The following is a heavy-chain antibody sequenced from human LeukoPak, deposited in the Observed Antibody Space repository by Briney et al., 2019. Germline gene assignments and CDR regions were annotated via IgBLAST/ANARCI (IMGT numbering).Heavy chain of an antibody. D-gene: IGHD6-13*01. V-gene: IGHV3-30*18. Sequence: GGSQRLSCAASGFTFSGSALHWVRQAPGKGLEWVAVISYDGGNQFYADSVKGRFTISRDNSKNTVYLQMDSLRPEDTAVYHCAKSGHSSSWYTDYWGQGTLVTVSS. CDR3: AKSGHSSSWYTDY. J-gene: IGHJ4*02. CDR2: ISYDGGNQ. CDR1: GFTFSGSA.